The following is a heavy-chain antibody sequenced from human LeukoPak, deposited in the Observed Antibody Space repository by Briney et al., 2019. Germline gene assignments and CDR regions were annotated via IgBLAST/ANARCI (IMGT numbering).Heavy chain of an antibody. CDR2: INPSDGST. CDR1: GYTFTTYY. D-gene: IGHD3-3*01. J-gene: IGHJ4*02. V-gene: IGHV1-46*01. Sequence: ASVKVSCKASGYTFTTYYMHWVRQAPGQGLEWMGIINPSDGSTTYAQKFQGRVTMTRDTSTSTVYMELSSLRSEDTAVYYCARVGEKLRFLEWLFLDYWGQGTLVTVSS. CDR3: ARVGEKLRFLEWLFLDY.